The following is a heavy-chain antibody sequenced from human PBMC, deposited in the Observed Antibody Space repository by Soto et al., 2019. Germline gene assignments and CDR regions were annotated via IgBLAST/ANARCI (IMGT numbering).Heavy chain of an antibody. CDR1: GYTFTAYY. Sequence: QVQLVQSGAEVKKPGASVKVSCEASGYTFTAYYIHWVRQAPGQGLEWMGWINPNSGGTNNAQKFQGRVTMTSDTSISTAYMELSSLRYDDTAVYYCARKTDGSGTHPRAFYFDLWGQGTLVTLSS. D-gene: IGHD3-10*01. CDR2: INPNSGGT. J-gene: IGHJ4*02. CDR3: ARKTDGSGTHPRAFYFDL. V-gene: IGHV1-2*02.